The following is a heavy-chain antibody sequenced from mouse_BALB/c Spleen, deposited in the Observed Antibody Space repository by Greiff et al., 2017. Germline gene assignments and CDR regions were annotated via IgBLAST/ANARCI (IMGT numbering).Heavy chain of an antibody. CDR3: ARHDYDGHFDY. CDR2: ISSGGSYT. D-gene: IGHD2-4*01. J-gene: IGHJ2*01. Sequence: EVQVVESGGDLVKPGGSLKLSCAASGFTFSSYGMSWVRQTPDKRLEWVATISSGGSYTYYPDSVKGRFTISRDNAKNTLYLQMSSLKSEDTAMYYCARHDYDGHFDYWGQGTTLTVSS. CDR1: GFTFSSYG. V-gene: IGHV5-6*01.